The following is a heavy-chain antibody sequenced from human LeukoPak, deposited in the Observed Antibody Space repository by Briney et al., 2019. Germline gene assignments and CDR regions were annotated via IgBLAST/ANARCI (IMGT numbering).Heavy chain of an antibody. CDR1: GGSISSGGYY. V-gene: IGHV4-31*03. D-gene: IGHD3-22*01. CDR3: QLYYYDSSGYKDV. CDR2: IYYSGST. Sequence: QTSETLSLTCTVSGGSISSGGYYWSWIRQHPGKGLEWIGYIYYSGSTYYNPSLKSRVTISVDTSKNQFSLKLSSVTAADTAVYYGQLYYYDSSGYKDVWGQGTTVTVSS. J-gene: IGHJ6*02.